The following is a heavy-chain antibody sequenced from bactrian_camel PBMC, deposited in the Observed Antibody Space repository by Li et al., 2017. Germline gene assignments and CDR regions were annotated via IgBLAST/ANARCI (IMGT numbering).Heavy chain of an antibody. CDR2: TRTDLVST. D-gene: IGHD7*01. Sequence: VQLVESGGGSVQAGGSQRLSCAASGYDGTMYCVAWFRQVPGKQREGVAATRTDLVSTYYADSVKGRFTISRDGAKTTFYLQMNSLKAEDTALYYCATPQYRTEATGGPRITPAYNYWGQGTQVTVS. J-gene: IGHJ4*01. CDR1: GYDGTMYC. V-gene: IGHV3S54*01. CDR3: ATPQYRTEATGGPRITPAYNY.